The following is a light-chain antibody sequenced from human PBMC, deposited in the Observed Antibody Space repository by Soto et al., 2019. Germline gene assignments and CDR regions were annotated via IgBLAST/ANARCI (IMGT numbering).Light chain of an antibody. J-gene: IGKJ1*01. V-gene: IGKV1-39*01. CDR2: AAS. CDR1: QTIMTY. Sequence: DIQITQSPSSLSVSVGDEVTITCRASQTIMTYLNWYQLKPGKPPRLLIYAASSLQSGVPSRFSGSGSGTDFTLTISSLQPEDFATYSCQQSYNSPQTFGRGTKV. CDR3: QQSYNSPQT.